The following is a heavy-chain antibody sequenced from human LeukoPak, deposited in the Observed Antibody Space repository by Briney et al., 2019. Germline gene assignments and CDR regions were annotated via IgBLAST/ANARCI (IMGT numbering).Heavy chain of an antibody. D-gene: IGHD6-13*01. CDR3: ARRAAENWFDP. CDR2: IYHSGST. CDR1: GYSISSGYY. V-gene: IGHV4-38-2*02. J-gene: IGHJ5*02. Sequence: SETLSLTCTVSGYSISSGYYWGWIRQPPGKGLEWIGSIYHSGSTYYNPSLKSRVTISVDTSKNQFSLKLSSVTAADTAVYYCARRAAENWFDPWGQGTLVTVSS.